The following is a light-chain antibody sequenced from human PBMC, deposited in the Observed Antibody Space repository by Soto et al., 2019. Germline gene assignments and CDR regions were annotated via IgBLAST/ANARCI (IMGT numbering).Light chain of an antibody. CDR2: EVS. V-gene: IGLV2-14*01. Sequence: QSVLTQPASVSGSPGQSITISCTGTSSDVGGYNYVSWYQQHPGKAPKLMIYEVSNRPSGVSDRFSASKSGDTASLTISGLQAGDEADYYCCSYSTSNTHNYVFGTGTKFTVL. J-gene: IGLJ1*01. CDR1: SSDVGGYNY. CDR3: CSYSTSNTHNYV.